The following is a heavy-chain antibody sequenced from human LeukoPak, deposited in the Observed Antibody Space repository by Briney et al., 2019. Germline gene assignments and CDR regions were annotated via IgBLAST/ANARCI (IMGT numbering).Heavy chain of an antibody. CDR3: ARFPVRGYTYGSVIHHMDV. CDR2: IIPILDVA. V-gene: IGHV1-69*04. D-gene: IGHD5-18*01. J-gene: IGHJ6*02. CDR1: GGTFNTYA. Sequence: ASVKVSCKASGGTFNTYAITWVRQAPGQGLEWMGRIIPILDVADSAQRFQGRVTITADRSTSTVYMELNSLRSEDTAIYHCARFPVRGYTYGSVIHHMDVWGQGTTVIVSS.